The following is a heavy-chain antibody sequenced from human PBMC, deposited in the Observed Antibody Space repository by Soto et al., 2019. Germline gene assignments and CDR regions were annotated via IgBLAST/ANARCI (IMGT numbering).Heavy chain of an antibody. D-gene: IGHD2-15*01. CDR3: AREMRTYCTGGSCVSWFDP. J-gene: IGHJ5*02. CDR1: GYTFTGYY. Sequence: ASVKVSCKASGYTFTGYYMHWVRQAPGQGLEWMGWINPNSGGTNYAQKFQGWVTMTRDTSISTAYMELSRLRSDDTAVYYCAREMRTYCTGGSCVSWFDPWGQGTLVTVSS. CDR2: INPNSGGT. V-gene: IGHV1-2*04.